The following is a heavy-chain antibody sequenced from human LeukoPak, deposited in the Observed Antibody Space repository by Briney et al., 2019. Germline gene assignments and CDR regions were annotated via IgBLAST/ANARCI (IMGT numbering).Heavy chain of an antibody. J-gene: IGHJ4*02. CDR3: AKENWRYFDY. Sequence: GGSLRLSCAASRFTFSSYAMSWVRQAPGKGLEWVSGISSSGGSTDYADSVKGRFTISRDNSKNTLYLQMNSLRAEDTAVYYCAKENWRYFDYWGQGTLVTVSS. CDR1: RFTFSSYA. CDR2: ISSSGGST. D-gene: IGHD1-1*01. V-gene: IGHV3-23*01.